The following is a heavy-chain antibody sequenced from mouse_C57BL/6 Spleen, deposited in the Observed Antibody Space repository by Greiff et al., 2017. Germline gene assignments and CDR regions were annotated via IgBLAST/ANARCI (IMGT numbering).Heavy chain of an antibody. J-gene: IGHJ1*03. CDR1: GYTFTSYW. CDR2: IYPSDSET. D-gene: IGHD1-1*01. CDR3: ARRNLGITTVALDV. V-gene: IGHV1-61*01. Sequence: VQLQQPGAELVRPGSSVKLSCKASGYTFTSYWMDWVKQRPGQGLEWIGNIYPSDSETHYNQKFKDKATLTVDKSSSTAYMQLSSLTSEDSAVYYCARRNLGITTVALDVWGTGTTVTVSS.